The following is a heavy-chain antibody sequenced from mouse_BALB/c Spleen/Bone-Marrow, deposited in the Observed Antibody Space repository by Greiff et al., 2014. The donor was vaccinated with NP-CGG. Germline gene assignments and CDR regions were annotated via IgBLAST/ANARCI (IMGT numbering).Heavy chain of an antibody. CDR2: ISSDSGAI. CDR1: GFTFSSFG. CDR3: TRGGNWEDFDY. V-gene: IGHV5-17*02. J-gene: IGHJ2*01. Sequence: VMLVESGGGLVQPGGSRKLSCAASGFTFSSFGMHWVRQAPEKGLEWIAYISSDSGAIFYADTVKGRFTISRDNPKNTLFLQMTSLRSEDTAIYFCTRGGNWEDFDYWGQGTTLTVSS. D-gene: IGHD4-1*01.